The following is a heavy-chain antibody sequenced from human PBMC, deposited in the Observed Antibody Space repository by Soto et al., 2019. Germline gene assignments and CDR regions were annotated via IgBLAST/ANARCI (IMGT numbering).Heavy chain of an antibody. CDR2: VGRSGTYT. CDR3: ATYYYDSSGYYYFAY. V-gene: IGHV3-11*06. D-gene: IGHD3-22*01. Sequence: GGSLRLSCAASGFTFSDYYMSWIRQAPGKGLEWVSYVGRSGTYTNYADSVKGRFTISRDNAKNSLYLQMNSLRAEDTAVYYCATYYYDSSGYYYFAYWGQGTLVTVSS. CDR1: GFTFSDYY. J-gene: IGHJ4*02.